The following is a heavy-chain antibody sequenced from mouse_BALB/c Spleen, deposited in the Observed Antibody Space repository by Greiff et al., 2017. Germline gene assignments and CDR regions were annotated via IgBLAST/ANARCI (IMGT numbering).Heavy chain of an antibody. D-gene: IGHD2-14*01. CDR2: IRLKSNNYAT. Sequence: EVHLVESGGGLVQPGGSMKLSCVASGFTFSNYWMNWVRQSPEKGLEWVAEIRLKSNNYATHYAESVKGRFTISRDDSKSSVYLQMNNLRAEDTGIYYCTRGDRYDETWFAYWGQGTLVTVSA. CDR1: GFTFSNYW. CDR3: TRGDRYDETWFAY. V-gene: IGHV6-6*02. J-gene: IGHJ3*01.